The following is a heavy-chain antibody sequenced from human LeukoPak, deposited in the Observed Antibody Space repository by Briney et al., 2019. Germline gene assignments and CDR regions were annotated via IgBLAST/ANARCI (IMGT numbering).Heavy chain of an antibody. J-gene: IGHJ4*02. Sequence: SVKVSCKASGGTFSSYAISWVRQAPGQGLEWMGGIIPIFGTANYAQKFQGRVTITADESTSTAYMELSSLRSEDTAVYYCARVGGGYSYGGIDYWGQGTLVTVSS. D-gene: IGHD5-18*01. CDR2: IIPIFGTA. CDR1: GGTFSSYA. V-gene: IGHV1-69*13. CDR3: ARVGGGYSYGGIDY.